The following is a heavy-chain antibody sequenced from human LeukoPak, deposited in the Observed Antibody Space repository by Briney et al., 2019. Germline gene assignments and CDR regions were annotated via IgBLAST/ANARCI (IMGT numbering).Heavy chain of an antibody. V-gene: IGHV4-34*01. CDR3: ARDREDYSGSGSYTYFFDR. CDR2: INHRGNT. CDR1: GVSFSGYY. J-gene: IGHJ4*02. Sequence: SETLSLTCAVSGVSFSGYYWSWIRQPPGQGLEWVGEINHRGNTNYNPSLKSRVTISGDTSKNQFSLRLSYVTAADTAMYYCARDREDYSGSGSYTYFFDRWGQGTLVTVSS. D-gene: IGHD3-10*01.